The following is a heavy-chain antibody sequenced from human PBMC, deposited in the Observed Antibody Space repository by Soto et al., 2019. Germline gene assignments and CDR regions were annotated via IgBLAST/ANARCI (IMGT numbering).Heavy chain of an antibody. Sequence: EVQLLDSGGGLVLPGGSQRLSCAASGFTFTNYAMSWVRQAPGRGLEWVSTIIASGGSTYYADSVKGRFTISRDNSKNTLYLQMDSLRAEDTAIYYCAKQPLSMYYLDYWGKGALVTVSS. D-gene: IGHD2-8*01. J-gene: IGHJ4*02. CDR2: IIASGGST. CDR1: GFTFTNYA. V-gene: IGHV3-23*01. CDR3: AKQPLSMYYLDY.